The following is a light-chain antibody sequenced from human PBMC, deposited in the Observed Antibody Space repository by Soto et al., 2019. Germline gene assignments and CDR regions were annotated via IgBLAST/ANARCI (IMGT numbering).Light chain of an antibody. CDR3: SSYTSSSAVV. Sequence: QLVLTQPASVSGSPGQSITISCTGTSNDVGRYNYVSWYQQHPGKAPKLLIFDVTNRPSGVSNRFSGSKSGNTASLTISGLQAEDEAEYYCSSYTSSSAVVFGGGTKLTVL. J-gene: IGLJ2*01. CDR1: SNDVGRYNY. V-gene: IGLV2-14*03. CDR2: DVT.